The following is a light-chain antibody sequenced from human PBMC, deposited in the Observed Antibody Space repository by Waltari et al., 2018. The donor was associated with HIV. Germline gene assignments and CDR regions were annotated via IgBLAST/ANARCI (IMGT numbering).Light chain of an antibody. CDR2: LGS. CDR3: MQALESPLT. CDR1: QSLLRSNGYIF. V-gene: IGKV2-28*01. Sequence: DIVMTQSPLSLSVPPGEPASISCRSSQSLLRSNGYIFLDWYLQKPGQAHQLLLYLGSNLASGVPDRISGSGSATDFTLEISRVEAEDVGIYYCMQALESPLTFGGGTRVEI. J-gene: IGKJ4*01.